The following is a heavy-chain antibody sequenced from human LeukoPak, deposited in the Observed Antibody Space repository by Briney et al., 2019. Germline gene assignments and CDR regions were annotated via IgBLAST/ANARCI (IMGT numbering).Heavy chain of an antibody. CDR1: TYTFSNYG. J-gene: IGHJ4*02. CDR2: ISAYNGNT. V-gene: IGHV1-18*01. Sequence: ASVKVSCKASTYTFSNYGIAWVRQAPGQGLEWMGWISAYNGNTNYAQKLQGRVTMTTDTSTSTAYMELRSLRSDDTAVYYCARVMGRGGKADYWGQGTLVTVSS. D-gene: IGHD4-23*01. CDR3: ARVMGRGGKADY.